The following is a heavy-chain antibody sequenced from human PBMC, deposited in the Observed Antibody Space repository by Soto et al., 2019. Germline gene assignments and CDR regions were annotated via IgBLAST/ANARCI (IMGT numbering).Heavy chain of an antibody. CDR3: ATVSMVRGVREVFFFDY. V-gene: IGHV1-24*01. Sequence: ASVKVSCKVSGYTLTELSMHWVRQAPGKGLEWMGGFDPEDGETIYAQKFQGRVTMTEDTSTDTAYMELSSLRSEDTAVYYCATVSMVRGVREVFFFDYWGQGTLVTVSS. J-gene: IGHJ4*02. CDR2: FDPEDGET. D-gene: IGHD3-10*01. CDR1: GYTLTELS.